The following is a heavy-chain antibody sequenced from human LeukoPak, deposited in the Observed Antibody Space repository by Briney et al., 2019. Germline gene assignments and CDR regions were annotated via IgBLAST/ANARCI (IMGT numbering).Heavy chain of an antibody. V-gene: IGHV3-11*01. J-gene: IGHJ6*03. CDR2: ISSSGNTK. D-gene: IGHD3-10*01. CDR1: GFTLSDYY. CDR3: ARDPAITMVRGVASYYMDV. Sequence: PGGSLRLSCAASGFTLSDYYMDWIRQAPGKGLEWVSYISSSGNTKYYADSVRGRFTISRDNAKNSLYLQMNSLRAEDTAVYYCARDPAITMVRGVASYYMDVWGKGTTVTVSS.